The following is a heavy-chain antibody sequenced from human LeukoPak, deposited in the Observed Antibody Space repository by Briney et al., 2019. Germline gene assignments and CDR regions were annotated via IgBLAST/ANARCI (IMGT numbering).Heavy chain of an antibody. CDR3: ARDHAWAFDY. CDR2: IKQDGSVK. J-gene: IGHJ4*01. CDR1: GFTFSTYW. Sequence: GGSLRLSCVVSGFTFSTYWMSWVRQAPGKGLECVATIKQDGSVKNYGDSVQGRFTISRDNAKNSLYLQMNSLRAEDTAVYYCARDHAWAFDYWGHGILVTVSS. D-gene: IGHD7-27*01. V-gene: IGHV3-7*01.